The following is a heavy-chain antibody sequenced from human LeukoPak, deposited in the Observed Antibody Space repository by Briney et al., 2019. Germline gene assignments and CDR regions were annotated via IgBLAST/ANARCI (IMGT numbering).Heavy chain of an antibody. J-gene: IGHJ4*02. D-gene: IGHD3-3*01. CDR1: GFTFSSYW. CDR3: ASELWTYYDFWSGYSDY. V-gene: IGHV3-7*05. CDR2: IKQDGSDK. Sequence: PGGSLRLSCAASGFTFSSYWMSWVRQAPGKGLEWVANIKQDGSDKYYVDSVKGRFTVSRDNAKNSLYLQMNSLRGEDTAVYYCASELWTYYDFWSGYSDYWGQGTLVTVSS.